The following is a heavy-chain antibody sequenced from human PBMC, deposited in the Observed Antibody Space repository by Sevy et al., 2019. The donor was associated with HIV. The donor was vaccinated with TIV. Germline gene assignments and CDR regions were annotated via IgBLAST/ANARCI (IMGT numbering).Heavy chain of an antibody. CDR3: ARDLGSHPNWFDP. Sequence: SQTLSLTCAISVDSVSSNSAACNWIRQSRSRGVEWLGRTYYRSKWYNDYTVSVKSRITINPDTSKNQFSLQLNSVTPEDTAVYYCARDLGSHPNWFDPWGQGTLVTVSS. V-gene: IGHV6-1*01. D-gene: IGHD6-13*01. CDR2: TYYRSKWYN. CDR1: VDSVSSNSAA. J-gene: IGHJ5*02.